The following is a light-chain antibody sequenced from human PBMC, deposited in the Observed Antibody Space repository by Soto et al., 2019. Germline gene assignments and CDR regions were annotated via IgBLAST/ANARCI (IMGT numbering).Light chain of an antibody. CDR2: GSS. CDR1: QSVSSNY. CDR3: QHYATSLIT. V-gene: IGKV3-20*01. Sequence: EIVLTQSPGTLSLYPGERATLSCRASQSVSSNYLAWYQQKPGQAPRLLIFGSSTRATGIPDRFSGSGSGTDFTLTISRLEPEDFAVYYCQHYATSLITFGQGTKVDIK. J-gene: IGKJ1*01.